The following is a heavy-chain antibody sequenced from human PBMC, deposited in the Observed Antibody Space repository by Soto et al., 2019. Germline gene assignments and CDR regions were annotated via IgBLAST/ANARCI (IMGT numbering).Heavy chain of an antibody. CDR1: GYSFTSYG. J-gene: IGHJ3*02. Sequence: PGESLKISCKGSGYSFTSYGIGWVRQAPGKGLEWMGWISAYNGNTNYAQKLQGRVTMTTDTSTSTSYMELRSLRSDDTAVYYCARVTGWLSWGDDAFDIWGQGTMVTVSS. V-gene: IGHV1-18*01. D-gene: IGHD3-22*01. CDR2: ISAYNGNT. CDR3: ARVTGWLSWGDDAFDI.